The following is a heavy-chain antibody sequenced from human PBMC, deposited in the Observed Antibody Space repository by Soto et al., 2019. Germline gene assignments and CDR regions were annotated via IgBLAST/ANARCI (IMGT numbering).Heavy chain of an antibody. D-gene: IGHD6-19*01. J-gene: IGHJ4*02. Sequence: QVQLVESGGGVVQPGRSLRLSCAASGFTFSSYGMHWVRQAPGKGLEWVAVISYDGSNKYYADSVKGRFTISRDNSKNTLYLQMNSLRAEDTAVYYCAIQGPQAGRGALDYWGQGTLVTVSS. CDR1: GFTFSSYG. V-gene: IGHV3-30*03. CDR3: AIQGPQAGRGALDY. CDR2: ISYDGSNK.